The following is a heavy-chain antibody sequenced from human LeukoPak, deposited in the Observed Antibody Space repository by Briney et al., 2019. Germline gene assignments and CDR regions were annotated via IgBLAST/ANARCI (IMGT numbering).Heavy chain of an antibody. CDR2: INPSGGST. CDR1: GYTFTSYY. Sequence: ASVKVSCKASGYTFTSYYMHWVRQAPGQGLEWMGIINPSGGSTSYAQKFQGRATMTRDTSTSTVYMELNSLRAEDTAVYYCARDNWYEYLADALDIWGQGTMVTVSS. D-gene: IGHD5-12*01. V-gene: IGHV1-46*01. CDR3: ARDNWYEYLADALDI. J-gene: IGHJ3*02.